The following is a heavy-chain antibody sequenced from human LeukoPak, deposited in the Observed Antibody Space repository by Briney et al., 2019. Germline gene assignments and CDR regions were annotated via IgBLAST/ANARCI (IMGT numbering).Heavy chain of an antibody. J-gene: IGHJ4*02. D-gene: IGHD5-24*01. Sequence: GRSLRLSCAASGFTLDDYAMHWVRQAPGKGLEWVSGISWNSGSIGYADSVKGRFTISRDNAKSSLYLQMNSLRAEDTALYYCAKDIRDGYTNTLDYWGQGTLVTVSS. V-gene: IGHV3-9*01. CDR2: ISWNSGSI. CDR3: AKDIRDGYTNTLDY. CDR1: GFTLDDYA.